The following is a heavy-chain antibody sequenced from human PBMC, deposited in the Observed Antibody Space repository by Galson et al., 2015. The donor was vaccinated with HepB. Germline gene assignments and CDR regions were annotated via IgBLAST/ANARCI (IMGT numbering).Heavy chain of an antibody. Sequence: SLRLSCAASGFTLSNYAMHWVRQAPGKGLEWMAVIWSDGSNKYYADSVEGRFTISRDNLKNTLYLQMNSLRAEDTAVYYCARVPTDHYFDYWGQGTLVTVSS. V-gene: IGHV3-33*01. J-gene: IGHJ4*02. CDR3: ARVPTDHYFDY. CDR2: IWSDGSNK. CDR1: GFTLSNYA.